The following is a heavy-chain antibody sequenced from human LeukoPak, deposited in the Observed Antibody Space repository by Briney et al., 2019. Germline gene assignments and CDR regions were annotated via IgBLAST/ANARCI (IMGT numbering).Heavy chain of an antibody. Sequence: ASVAVSCKASGYTFTGYYMHWVRQAPGQGLEWMGWINPNSGGTNYAQKFQGRVTMTSDTSISTAYMELSRLRSDDTAVYYCARGLAPLRFLEWLSPTGRNWFDPWGQGTLVTVSS. J-gene: IGHJ5*02. CDR1: GYTFTGYY. CDR3: ARGLAPLRFLEWLSPTGRNWFDP. CDR2: INPNSGGT. D-gene: IGHD3-3*01. V-gene: IGHV1-2*02.